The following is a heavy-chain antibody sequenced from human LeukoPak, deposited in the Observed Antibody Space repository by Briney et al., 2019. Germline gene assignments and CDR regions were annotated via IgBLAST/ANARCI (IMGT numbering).Heavy chain of an antibody. CDR3: AKADWVSTVTTGSIDY. Sequence: GRSLRLSCAASGFTFSSYGMHWVRQAPGKGLEWVAVISYDGSNKYYADSVKGRFTMSRDNSKNTLYLQMNSLRAEDTAVYYCAKADWVSTVTTGSIDYWGQGTLVTVSS. V-gene: IGHV3-30*18. CDR1: GFTFSSYG. CDR2: ISYDGSNK. J-gene: IGHJ4*02. D-gene: IGHD4-17*01.